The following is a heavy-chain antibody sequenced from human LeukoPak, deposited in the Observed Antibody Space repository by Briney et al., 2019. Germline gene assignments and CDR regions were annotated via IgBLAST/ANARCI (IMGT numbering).Heavy chain of an antibody. CDR1: GYTFTSYG. Sequence: ASVKVSCKASGYTFTSYGINWVRQAPGQGLEWMGWISAYNGNTNYAQKLQGRVTMTTDTSTSTAYMELRSLRSDDTAVYYCASASHRSYCYHFDYWGQGTLVTVSS. V-gene: IGHV1-18*01. J-gene: IGHJ4*02. CDR3: ASASHRSYCYHFDY. D-gene: IGHD3-16*02. CDR2: ISAYNGNT.